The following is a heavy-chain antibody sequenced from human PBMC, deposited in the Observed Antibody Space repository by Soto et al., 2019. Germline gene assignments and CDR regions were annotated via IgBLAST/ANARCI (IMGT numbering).Heavy chain of an antibody. CDR3: TIDSYSSLIVVRFHY. Sequence: PGGSLRLACAASGFNFNDAWINWVRQAPGKGLEWVGRIKSKTDGGTADFAAPVKGRFAISRDDSISMVYLQMNSLKTEDTGIYYCTIDSYSSLIVVRFHYRGHGTLVSRSS. D-gene: IGHD3-22*01. CDR1: GFNFNDAW. V-gene: IGHV3-15*07. J-gene: IGHJ4*03. CDR2: IKSKTDGGTA.